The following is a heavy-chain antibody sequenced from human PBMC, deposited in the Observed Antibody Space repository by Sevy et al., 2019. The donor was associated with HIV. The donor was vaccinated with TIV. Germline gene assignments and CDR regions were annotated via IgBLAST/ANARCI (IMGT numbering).Heavy chain of an antibody. J-gene: IGHJ3*01. CDR1: GYNFHTHW. CDR2: IYLGDSDT. Sequence: GESLKISCKGSGYNFHTHWIGWVRQMPGKGLEWMGIIYLGDSDTIYSPSFQGQVTISADKSINTAYLHWSGLKASDTAVYDCVTRGGPAIVRGGFDVWGQGTMVTVSS. V-gene: IGHV5-51*01. CDR3: VTRGGPAIVRGGFDV. D-gene: IGHD3-10*02.